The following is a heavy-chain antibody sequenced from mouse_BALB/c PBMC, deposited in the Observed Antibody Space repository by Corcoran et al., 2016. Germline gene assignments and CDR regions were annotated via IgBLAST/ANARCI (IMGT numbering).Heavy chain of an antibody. CDR2: IDPANGNT. D-gene: IGHD2-1*01. CDR1: GFNIKDTY. J-gene: IGHJ4*01. V-gene: IGHV14-3*02. Sequence: EVQLQQSGAELVKPGASVKLSCTASGFNIKDTYMHWVKQRPEQGLEWIGRIDPANGNTKYDPKFQGKATITADTSSNTAYLQLSSLTSEDTAVYYCVRGYGNYYYAMDYWGQGTSVTVSS. CDR3: VRGYGNYYYAMDY.